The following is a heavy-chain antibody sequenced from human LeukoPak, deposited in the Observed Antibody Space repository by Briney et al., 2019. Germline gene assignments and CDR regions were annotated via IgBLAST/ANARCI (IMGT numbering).Heavy chain of an antibody. CDR2: ISAYNGNT. Sequence: ASVKVSCKASGYTFTSYGISWVRQAPGRGLEWMGWISAYNGNTNYAQKLQGRVTMTTDTSTSTAYMELRSLRSDDTAVYYCVRVELDDYGDYYWYFDLWGRGTLVTVSS. CDR1: GYTFTSYG. V-gene: IGHV1-18*01. J-gene: IGHJ2*01. CDR3: VRVELDDYGDYYWYFDL. D-gene: IGHD4-17*01.